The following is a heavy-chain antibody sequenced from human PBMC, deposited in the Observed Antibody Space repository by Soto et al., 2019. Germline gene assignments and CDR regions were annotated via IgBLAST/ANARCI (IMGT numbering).Heavy chain of an antibody. CDR2: IIPILGSA. Sequence: SVKVSCKASGGSFGSNAISWVRQAPGQGLEWMGGIIPILGSANYAQKFQDRLTITADGSTTTTYMELNSLRSEDAAVYYCASRERVDAFDIWGQGTLVTVSS. J-gene: IGHJ3*02. V-gene: IGHV1-69*13. CDR1: GGSFGSNA. D-gene: IGHD1-26*01. CDR3: ASRERVDAFDI.